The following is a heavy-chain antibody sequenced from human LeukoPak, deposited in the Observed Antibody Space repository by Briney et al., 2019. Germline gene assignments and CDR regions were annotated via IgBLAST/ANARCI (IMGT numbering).Heavy chain of an antibody. CDR1: GFTFSRFG. Sequence: PGRSLRLSCAASGFTFSRFGMLWVRQAPGKGLEWVASIWSDGSNKYYGDSVKGRFTISRDDAKNTLYLQMNSLRAEDTAVYYCTRDRGIATAGIDYWGQGILVTVSS. D-gene: IGHD6-25*01. J-gene: IGHJ4*02. V-gene: IGHV3-33*01. CDR2: IWSDGSNK. CDR3: TRDRGIATAGIDY.